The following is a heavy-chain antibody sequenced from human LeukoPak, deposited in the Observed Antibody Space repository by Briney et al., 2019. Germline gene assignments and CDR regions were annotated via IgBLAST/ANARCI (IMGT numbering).Heavy chain of an antibody. Sequence: ASVKVSCKASGYTFTGYYIHWVRQAPGQGLEWMGWINPNSGGTNYAQKFQGRVTTTRDTSISTAYMELSSLRSDDTAIFFCARDLTQPLDYWGQGTLVTVSS. CDR2: INPNSGGT. V-gene: IGHV1-2*02. CDR3: ARDLTQPLDY. J-gene: IGHJ4*02. CDR1: GYTFTGYY.